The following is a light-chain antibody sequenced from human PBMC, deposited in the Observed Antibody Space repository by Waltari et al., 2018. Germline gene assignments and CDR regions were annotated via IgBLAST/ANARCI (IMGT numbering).Light chain of an antibody. CDR3: QEIYSTPSLT. Sequence: DIQMTQSPSSLSASVGDRVTITCRASQNINSFLNWYQQKPGKAPKRLIYAASNLESGVPSRFSGSGSGTDFTLTISSLQPADFATYYCQEIYSTPSLTFGGGTTVEIK. CDR2: AAS. J-gene: IGKJ4*01. V-gene: IGKV1-39*01. CDR1: QNINSF.